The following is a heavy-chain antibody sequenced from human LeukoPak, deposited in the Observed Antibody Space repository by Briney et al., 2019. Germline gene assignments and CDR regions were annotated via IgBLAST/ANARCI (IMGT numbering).Heavy chain of an antibody. D-gene: IGHD2-21*02. CDR2: ISAYNGNT. CDR1: GYTFTSYG. J-gene: IGHJ4*02. V-gene: IGHV1-18*04. CDR3: ARVPLLAYCGGDCYYTLSQRQYYFDY. Sequence: ASVKVSCKASGYTFTSYGISWVRQAPGQGLEWMGWISAYNGNTNYAQKLQGRVTMTTDTSTSTAYMELRSLRSDDTAVYYCARVPLLAYCGGDCYYTLSQRQYYFDYWGQGTLVTVSS.